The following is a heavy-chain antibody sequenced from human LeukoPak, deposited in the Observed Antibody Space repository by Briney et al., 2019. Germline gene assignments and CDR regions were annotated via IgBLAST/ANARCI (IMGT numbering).Heavy chain of an antibody. CDR1: GGFIRSGGYY. D-gene: IGHD5-18*01. V-gene: IGHV4-31*03. CDR2: IYYSGTT. CDR3: ARMNSYGYEDY. Sequence: SQTLSLTCTVSGGFIRSGGYYWSWLRQHPGKGLEWIGYIYYSGTTYYNPSLKRRVTISVDTSKNQFSLKVSSVTAADTAVYYCARMNSYGYEDYWGQGTLVTVSS. J-gene: IGHJ4*02.